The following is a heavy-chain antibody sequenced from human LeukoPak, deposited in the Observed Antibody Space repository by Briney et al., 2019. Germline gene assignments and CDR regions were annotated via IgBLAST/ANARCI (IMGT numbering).Heavy chain of an antibody. V-gene: IGHV1-69*04. J-gene: IGHJ4*02. CDR1: GGTFSSYA. Sequence: SVKVSCKASGGTFSSYAISWVRQAPGQGLEWMGRIIPILGIANYAQKFQGRVTITADRSTSTAYMELSSLRSEDTAVYYCARGPIWSSADFDYWGQGTLVTVSS. CDR3: ARGPIWSSADFDY. CDR2: IIPILGIA. D-gene: IGHD3-10*01.